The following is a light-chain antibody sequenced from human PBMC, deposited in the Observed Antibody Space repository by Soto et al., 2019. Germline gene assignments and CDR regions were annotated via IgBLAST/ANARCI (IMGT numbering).Light chain of an antibody. CDR1: SSDVGSYNL. V-gene: IGLV2-23*01. Sequence: QSALTQPASVSGSPGQSITISCTGTSSDVGSYNLVSWYQQHPGKAPKLMIYEGSKWPSGVSNRFSGSKSGNTASLTISGLQAEDEADYYCCSYAGSSTSWMFGGATNLTVL. CDR2: EGS. CDR3: CSYAGSSTSWM. J-gene: IGLJ3*02.